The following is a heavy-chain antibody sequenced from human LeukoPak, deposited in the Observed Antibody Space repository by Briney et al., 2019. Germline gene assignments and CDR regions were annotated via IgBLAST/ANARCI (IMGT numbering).Heavy chain of an antibody. CDR2: IKQDGSEK. V-gene: IGHV3-7*03. D-gene: IGHD6-19*01. CDR1: GFTFSSYW. CDR3: AKGNLVSGWYYFDY. J-gene: IGHJ4*02. Sequence: GGSLRLSCAASGFTFSSYWMSWVRQAPGKGLEWVANIKQDGSEKYYVDSVKGRFTISRDNAKNSLYLQMNSLRAEDTAVYYCAKGNLVSGWYYFDYWGQGTLVTVSS.